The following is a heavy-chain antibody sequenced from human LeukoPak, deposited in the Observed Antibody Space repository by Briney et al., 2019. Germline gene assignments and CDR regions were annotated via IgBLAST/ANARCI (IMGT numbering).Heavy chain of an antibody. CDR1: GYTFTGYY. V-gene: IGHV1-2*02. J-gene: IGHJ6*02. D-gene: IGHD2-2*01. CDR2: INPNSGGT. Sequence: ASVKVSCKASGYTFTGYYMHWVQQAPGQGLEWMGWINPNSGGTNYAQKFQGRVTMIRDASISTAYMELSRLRSDDTAVYYCARESRYCSSTSCYLNGMDVWGQGTTVTVSS. CDR3: ARESRYCSSTSCYLNGMDV.